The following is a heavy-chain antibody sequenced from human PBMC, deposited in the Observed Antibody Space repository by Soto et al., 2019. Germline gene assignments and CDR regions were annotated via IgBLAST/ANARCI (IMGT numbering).Heavy chain of an antibody. J-gene: IGHJ4*02. CDR1: GFTFSNAW. D-gene: IGHD5-12*01. CDR2: IKSKTDGGTI. CDR3: TTAHPRGPDY. V-gene: IGHV3-15*01. Sequence: GGSLRLSCAASGFTFSNAWMNWVRQAPGKGLEWVGLIKSKTDGGTIDYPAPVKGRFIISRDDSRNTLYLQMNSLKTEDTAAYYCTTAHPRGPDYWGQGTLVTVSS.